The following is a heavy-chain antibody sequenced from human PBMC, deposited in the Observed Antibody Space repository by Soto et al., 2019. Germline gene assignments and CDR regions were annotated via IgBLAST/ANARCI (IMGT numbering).Heavy chain of an antibody. J-gene: IGHJ6*02. Sequence: SVKVSCKASGGTFSSYTISCVRQAPGQGLEWMGRIIPILGIANYAQKFQGRVTITADKSTSTAYMQMNSLRAEDTAVYYCATTYGQSYYYYGMDIWGQGTTVTVSS. CDR1: GGTFSSYT. V-gene: IGHV1-69*02. CDR3: ATTYGQSYYYYGMDI. CDR2: IIPILGIA. D-gene: IGHD3-10*01.